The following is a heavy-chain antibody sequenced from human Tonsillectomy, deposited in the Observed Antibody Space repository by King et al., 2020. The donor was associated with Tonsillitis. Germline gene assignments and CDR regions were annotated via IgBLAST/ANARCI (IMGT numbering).Heavy chain of an antibody. CDR1: GGTFSSYA. Sequence: VQLVESGAEVKKPGSSVKVSCKASGGTFSSYAISWVRQAPGQGLEWMGGIIPIFGTANYAQKFQGRVTITADESTSTAYMELSSLRSEDTAVYYCARGYCGVDCYYYYYYGMDVWGQGTTVTVSS. CDR2: IIPIFGTA. V-gene: IGHV1-69*01. J-gene: IGHJ6*02. D-gene: IGHD2-21*02. CDR3: ARGYCGVDCYYYYYYGMDV.